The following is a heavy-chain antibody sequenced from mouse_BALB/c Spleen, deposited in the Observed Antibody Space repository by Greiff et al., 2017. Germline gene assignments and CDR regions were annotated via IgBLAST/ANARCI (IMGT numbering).Heavy chain of an antibody. CDR1: GFTFSSYT. J-gene: IGHJ4*01. D-gene: IGHD1-1*01. V-gene: IGHV5-9*03. CDR2: ISSGGGNT. CDR3: ARDYYGSNYAMDY. Sequence: DVHLVESGGGLVKPGGSLKLSCAASGFTFSSYTMSWVRQTPEKRLEWVATISSGGGNTYYPDSVKGRFTISRDNAKNNLYLQMSSLRSEDTALYYCARDYYGSNYAMDYWGQGTSVTVSS.